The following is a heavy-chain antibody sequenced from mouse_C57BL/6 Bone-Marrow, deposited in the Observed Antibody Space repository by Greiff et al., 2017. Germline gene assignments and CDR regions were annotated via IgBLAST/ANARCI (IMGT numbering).Heavy chain of an antibody. V-gene: IGHV1-59*01. CDR3: ARDDPYAMDY. CDR1: GYTFTSYW. Sequence: VQLQQPGAELVRPGTSVKLSCKASGYTFTSYWMHWVKQRPGQGLEWIGVIDPSDSYTNYNQKFKGKATLTVDTDSSTAYMQLSSLTSEDSAVYYCARDDPYAMDYWGQGTSVTVSS. CDR2: IDPSDSYT. D-gene: IGHD2-12*01. J-gene: IGHJ4*01.